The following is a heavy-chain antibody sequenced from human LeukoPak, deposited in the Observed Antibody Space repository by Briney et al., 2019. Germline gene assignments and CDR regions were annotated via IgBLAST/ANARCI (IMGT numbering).Heavy chain of an antibody. CDR1: GYTLTELS. CDR3: ATVPTVGATIDY. J-gene: IGHJ4*02. Sequence: GASVKVSCKVSGYTLTELSMHWVRQAPGKGLEWMGGFDPEDGETIYAQKFQGRVTMTEDTSTDTAYMELSSLRSEDTAVYYCATVPTVGATIDYWGQGTLVTVSS. D-gene: IGHD1-26*01. V-gene: IGHV1-24*01. CDR2: FDPEDGET.